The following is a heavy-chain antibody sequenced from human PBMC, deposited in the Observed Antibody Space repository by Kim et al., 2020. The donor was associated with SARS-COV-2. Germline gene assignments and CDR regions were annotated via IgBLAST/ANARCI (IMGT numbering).Heavy chain of an antibody. J-gene: IGHJ4*02. V-gene: IGHV1-69*04. CDR2: IIPILGIA. CDR1: GGTFSSYA. Sequence: SVKVSCKASGGTFSSYAISWVRQAPGQGLEWMGRIIPILGIANYAQKFQGRVTITADKSTSTAYMELSSLRSEDTAVYYFARESGQGGRWLQSPVRYWGQGTLVTVSS. CDR3: ARESGQGGRWLQSPVRY. D-gene: IGHD3-16*01.